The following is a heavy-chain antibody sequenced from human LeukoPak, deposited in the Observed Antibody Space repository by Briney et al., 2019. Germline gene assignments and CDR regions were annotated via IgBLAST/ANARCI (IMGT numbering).Heavy chain of an antibody. J-gene: IGHJ6*02. D-gene: IGHD3-9*01. Sequence: GASVKVSCKASGYTFTGYAMNWVRQAPGQGLEWMGCINTNTGNPTFAQGFTGRFVFSLDTSVSTAYLQISSLKAEDTAVYYCARDLRYFEDYYGMDVWGQGTTVTVSS. CDR3: ARDLRYFEDYYGMDV. CDR1: GYTFTGYA. CDR2: INTNTGNP. V-gene: IGHV7-4-1*02.